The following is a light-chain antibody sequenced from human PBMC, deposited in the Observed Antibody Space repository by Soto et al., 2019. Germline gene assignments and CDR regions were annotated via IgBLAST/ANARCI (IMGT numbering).Light chain of an antibody. V-gene: IGKV3-20*01. CDR3: QQYGSSPRIT. CDR1: QSVSSSY. CDR2: GAS. J-gene: IGKJ5*01. Sequence: EIVLTQSPGTLSLSPGERVTLSCRASQSVSSSYLAWYQQKPGQAPRLLIYGASSRATGIPDRFSGSGSGTDFTLTISRLEPEDFAVYYCQQYGSSPRITFGQGTRLE.